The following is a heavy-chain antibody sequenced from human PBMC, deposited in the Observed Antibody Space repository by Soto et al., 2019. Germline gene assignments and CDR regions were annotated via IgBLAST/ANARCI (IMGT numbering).Heavy chain of an antibody. J-gene: IGHJ4*02. CDR3: ARDRGGAAGPKIAVAGKVDY. CDR1: GYTFTSYG. D-gene: IGHD6-19*01. V-gene: IGHV1-18*01. Sequence: QVQLVQSGAEVKKPGASVKVSCKASGYTFTSYGISWVRQAPGQGLEWMGWISAYNGNTNYAQKLQGRVTMTADTSTSTAYMELRSLRSDDTAVYYCARDRGGAAGPKIAVAGKVDYWGQGTLVTVSS. CDR2: ISAYNGNT.